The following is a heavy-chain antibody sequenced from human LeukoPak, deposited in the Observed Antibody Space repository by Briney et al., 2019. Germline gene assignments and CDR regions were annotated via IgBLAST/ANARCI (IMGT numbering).Heavy chain of an antibody. V-gene: IGHV3-23*01. CDR2: ISGSGGST. CDR1: GFTFSSYA. J-gene: IGHJ6*03. Sequence: GGSLRLSCAASGFTFSSYAMSWVRQAPGKGLEWVSAISGSGGSTYYADSVKGRFTISRDNSKNTLYLQMNSLRAEDTAVYYCAKDLIRFLEWSLHYYYCYYMDVWGKGTTVTVSS. D-gene: IGHD3-3*01. CDR3: AKDLIRFLEWSLHYYYCYYMDV.